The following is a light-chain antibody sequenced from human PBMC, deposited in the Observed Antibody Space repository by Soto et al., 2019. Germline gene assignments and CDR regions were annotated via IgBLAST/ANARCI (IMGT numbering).Light chain of an antibody. CDR2: DAS. V-gene: IGKV3-20*01. CDR3: QQYPGT. Sequence: EIVLTQSPGTLSLSPGEKATLSCRASQSVSSSYLAWYQQKPGQAPRLLIYDASSRASGIPDRFSGSGSGTDFTLTISRLEPEDFAVYYCQQYPGTFGQGTKVDIK. CDR1: QSVSSSY. J-gene: IGKJ1*01.